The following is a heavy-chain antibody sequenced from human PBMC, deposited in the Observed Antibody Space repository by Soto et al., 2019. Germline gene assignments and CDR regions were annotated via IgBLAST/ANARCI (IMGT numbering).Heavy chain of an antibody. J-gene: IGHJ4*02. CDR2: IYYSGST. D-gene: IGHD4-17*01. CDR3: ARDGRLYGDYYFDY. Sequence: PSETLSLTCTVSGGSISSGDYYWSWIRQPPGKGLEWIGYIYYSGSTYYNPSLKSRVTISVDTSKNQFSLKLSSVTAADTAVYYCARDGRLYGDYYFDYWGQGTLVTVSS. V-gene: IGHV4-30-4*01. CDR1: GGSISSGDYY.